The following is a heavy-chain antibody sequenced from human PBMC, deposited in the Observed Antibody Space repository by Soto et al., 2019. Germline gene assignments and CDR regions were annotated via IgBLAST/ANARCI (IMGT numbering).Heavy chain of an antibody. CDR1: GFTFSSYG. V-gene: IGHV3-23*01. CDR3: AKSGSYYPRWFDP. Sequence: GGSLRLSCAASGFTFSSYGMSWVRQAPGKGLEWVSSISGSGGSTYYADSVKGRFTISRDNSKNTLYLQMNSLRAEDTAVYYCAKSGSYYPRWFDPWGQGTLVTVSS. D-gene: IGHD1-26*01. CDR2: ISGSGGST. J-gene: IGHJ5*02.